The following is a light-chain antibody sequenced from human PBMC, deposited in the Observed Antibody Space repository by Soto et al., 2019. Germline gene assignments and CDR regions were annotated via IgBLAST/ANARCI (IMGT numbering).Light chain of an antibody. Sequence: DIQMTQSPSTLSASVGDRVTVTCRADQGIGSWLAWYQQKPGRAPNLLIYKASSLQSGVPSRFSGSGSGTEFTLTITSLQPDDAATYYRQQYVSYPLTFGGGNKVEIK. V-gene: IGKV1-5*03. CDR2: KAS. J-gene: IGKJ4*01. CDR3: QQYVSYPLT. CDR1: QGIGSW.